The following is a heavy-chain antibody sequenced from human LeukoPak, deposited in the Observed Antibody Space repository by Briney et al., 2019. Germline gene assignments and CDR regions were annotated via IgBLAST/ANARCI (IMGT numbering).Heavy chain of an antibody. CDR3: AGPRGPYGSGSYEHYYYMDV. CDR1: GGTFSSYA. J-gene: IGHJ6*03. V-gene: IGHV1-69*06. Sequence: GASVRVSCKASGGTFSSYAISWVRQAPGQGLEWMGGIIPIFGTANYAQKFQGRVTITADKSTSTAYMELSSLRSEDTAVYYCAGPRGPYGSGSYEHYYYMDVWGKGTTVTVSS. CDR2: IIPIFGTA. D-gene: IGHD3-10*01.